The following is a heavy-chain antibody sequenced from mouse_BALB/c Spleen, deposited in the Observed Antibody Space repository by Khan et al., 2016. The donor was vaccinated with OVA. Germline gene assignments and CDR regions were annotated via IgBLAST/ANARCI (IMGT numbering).Heavy chain of an antibody. D-gene: IGHD1-2*01. CDR2: IWGDGRT. CDR3: ARFTTATRNYYAMDD. J-gene: IGHJ4*01. Sequence: QVQLKESGPGLVAPSQSLSITCTVSGFSLTSYGVNWVRQPPGKGLEWLGVIWGDGRTNYHSALKSRLSISTDNSKSQVFLKLNSLLTDDTATDYSARFTTATRNYYAMDDWGQGTSGTVAS. CDR1: GFSLTSYG. V-gene: IGHV2-3*01.